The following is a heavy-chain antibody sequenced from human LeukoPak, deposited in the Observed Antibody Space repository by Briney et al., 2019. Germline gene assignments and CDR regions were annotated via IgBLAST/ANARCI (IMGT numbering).Heavy chain of an antibody. CDR1: GFTFSSYG. V-gene: IGHV3-30*03. D-gene: IGHD1-26*01. CDR2: ISYDGSNK. J-gene: IGHJ4*02. CDR3: AREHRAFHY. Sequence: GRSLRHSCAASGFTFSSYGMHWVRQAPGKGLEWVAVISYDGSNKYYADSVKGRFTISRDNSKNTLYLQMDSLRAEDTAVYYCAREHRAFHYWGQGTLVTVSS.